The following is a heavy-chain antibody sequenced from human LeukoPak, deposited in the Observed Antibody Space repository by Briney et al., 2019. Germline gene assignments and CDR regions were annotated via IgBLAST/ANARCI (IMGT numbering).Heavy chain of an antibody. CDR1: GFTFSSYE. D-gene: IGHD3-22*01. Sequence: GGSLRLSCAASGFTFSSYEMNWVRKAPGKGLEWVSYISSSGSIIYYADSVKGRFTISRDNAKNSLYLQMNSLRAEDTAVYYCARGAYYYDSTGYHDYWGQGTLVTVSS. V-gene: IGHV3-48*03. CDR2: ISSSGSII. CDR3: ARGAYYYDSTGYHDY. J-gene: IGHJ4*02.